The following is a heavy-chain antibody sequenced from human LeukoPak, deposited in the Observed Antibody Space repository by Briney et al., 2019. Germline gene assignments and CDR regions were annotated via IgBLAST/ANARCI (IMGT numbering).Heavy chain of an antibody. CDR3: ATLRHYDSSGYYYNYYYYGMDV. V-gene: IGHV3-23*01. J-gene: IGHJ6*02. Sequence: GGSLRLSCAASGFTFSSYAMSWVRQAPGKGLEWVSAISGSGGGTYYADSVKGRFTISRDNSRNTLYLQMNSLRAEDTAVYYCATLRHYDSSGYYYNYYYYGMDVWGQGTTVTVSS. D-gene: IGHD3-22*01. CDR1: GFTFSSYA. CDR2: ISGSGGGT.